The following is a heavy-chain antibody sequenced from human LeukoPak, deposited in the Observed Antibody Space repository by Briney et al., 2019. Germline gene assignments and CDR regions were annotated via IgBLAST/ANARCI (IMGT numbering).Heavy chain of an antibody. J-gene: IGHJ3*02. Sequence: SVKVSCKASGGTFSSYAISWVRQAPGQGLEWMGRIIPIFGTANYAQKFQGRVTITADKSTSTAYIELSSLRSEDTAVYYCARPSDSSGYYWPTGSFDIRGQGTMVTVSS. D-gene: IGHD3-22*01. CDR3: ARPSDSSGYYWPTGSFDI. CDR2: IIPIFGTA. CDR1: GGTFSSYA. V-gene: IGHV1-69*06.